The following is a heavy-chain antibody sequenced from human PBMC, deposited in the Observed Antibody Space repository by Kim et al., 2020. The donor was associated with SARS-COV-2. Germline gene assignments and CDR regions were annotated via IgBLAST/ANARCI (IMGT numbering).Heavy chain of an antibody. V-gene: IGHV1-69*13. D-gene: IGHD3-22*01. CDR2: IIPIFGTA. J-gene: IGHJ6*02. CDR3: ARVDYDSSGYYSYYGMDV. Sequence: SVKVSCKASGGTFSSYAISWVRQAPGQGLEWMGGIIPIFGTANYAQKFQGRVTITADESTSTAYMELSSLRSEDTAVYYCARVDYDSSGYYSYYGMDVWGQGTTVTVSS. CDR1: GGTFSSYA.